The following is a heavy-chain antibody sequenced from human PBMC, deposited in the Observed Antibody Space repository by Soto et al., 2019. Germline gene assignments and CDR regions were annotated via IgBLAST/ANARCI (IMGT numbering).Heavy chain of an antibody. CDR2: SSNSGSFT. Sequence: GGSLRLSCAASGFSFSDYYMSWIRQAPGKGLEWIGYSSNSGSFTRYADSVKGRFSISRENAKNSLFLQINSLRGEDTAIYYCVRSGDNYNLLDYWGQGTTVTV. V-gene: IGHV3-11*06. J-gene: IGHJ4*02. CDR1: GFSFSDYY. CDR3: VRSGDNYNLLDY. D-gene: IGHD1-1*01.